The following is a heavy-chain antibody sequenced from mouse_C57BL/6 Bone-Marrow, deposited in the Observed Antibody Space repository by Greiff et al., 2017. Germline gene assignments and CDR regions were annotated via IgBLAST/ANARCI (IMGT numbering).Heavy chain of an antibody. Sequence: EVQLQESGPELVKPGASVKISCKASGYSFTGYFMNWVKQSPGKSLEWIGRINPYNGDTFYNPKFNGKATLTVDKSSSTAHMELLSLTSEDFAIYYCARVDYDYDELRAMDYWGQGTSVTVSS. V-gene: IGHV1-37*01. CDR3: ARVDYDYDELRAMDY. CDR2: INPYNGDT. J-gene: IGHJ4*01. CDR1: GYSFTGYF. D-gene: IGHD2-4*01.